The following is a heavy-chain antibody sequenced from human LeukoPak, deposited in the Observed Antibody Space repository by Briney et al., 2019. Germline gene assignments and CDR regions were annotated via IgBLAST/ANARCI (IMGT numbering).Heavy chain of an antibody. D-gene: IGHD6-13*01. CDR1: GGSISSYY. Sequence: SETLSLTCTVSGGSISSYYWSWIRQPPGKGLEWIGYIYYSGSTNYNPSLKSRVTISLDTSKNQFSLKLRSVTAADTAVYYCARVGSSSWYYFDYWGQGTLVTVSS. J-gene: IGHJ4*02. V-gene: IGHV4-59*01. CDR3: ARVGSSSWYYFDY. CDR2: IYYSGST.